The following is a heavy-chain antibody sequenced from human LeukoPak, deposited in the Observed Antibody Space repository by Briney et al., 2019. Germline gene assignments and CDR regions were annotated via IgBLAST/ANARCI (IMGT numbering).Heavy chain of an antibody. J-gene: IGHJ5*02. V-gene: IGHV4-34*01. CDR2: INHSGST. CDR1: GGSFSGYY. CDR3: ARHRANIRRPGHWFDP. D-gene: IGHD4/OR15-4a*01. Sequence: SETLSLTCAVYGGSFSGYYWSWIRQPPGKGLEWIGEINHSGSTNYNPSLKSRVTISVDTSKNQFSLKLSSVTAADTAVYYCARHRANIRRPGHWFDPWGQGTLVTVSS.